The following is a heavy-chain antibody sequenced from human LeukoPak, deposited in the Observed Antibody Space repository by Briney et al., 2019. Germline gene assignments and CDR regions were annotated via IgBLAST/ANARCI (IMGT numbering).Heavy chain of an antibody. CDR3: ARAPQVTVTTAFDI. CDR2: IKQDGSEK. Sequence: GGSLRLSCAASGFTFSTYWMSWVRQAPGKGLEWVANIKQDGSEKYYVDSVKGRFTISRDNAKNSLYLQMNSLRAEDTAVYYCARAPQVTVTTAFDIWGQGTMVTVSS. V-gene: IGHV3-7*01. J-gene: IGHJ3*02. D-gene: IGHD4-17*01. CDR1: GFTFSTYW.